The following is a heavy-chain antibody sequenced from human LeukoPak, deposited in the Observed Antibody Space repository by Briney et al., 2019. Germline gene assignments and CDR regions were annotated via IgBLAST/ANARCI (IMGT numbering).Heavy chain of an antibody. CDR3: AREGGYDSSGFYDS. V-gene: IGHV1-2*02. J-gene: IGHJ5*01. Sequence: ASVKVSCKASGYTFTGYYMHWVRQAPGQGLEWMGWINPNSGGTNYAQKFQGRVTMTRDTSITTAYMELSRLRSDDTAVYYCAREGGYDSSGFYDSWGQGTPVTVSS. D-gene: IGHD3-22*01. CDR2: INPNSGGT. CDR1: GYTFTGYY.